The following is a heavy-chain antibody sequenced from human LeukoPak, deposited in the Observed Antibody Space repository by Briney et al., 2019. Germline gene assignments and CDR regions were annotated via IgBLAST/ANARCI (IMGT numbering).Heavy chain of an antibody. Sequence: SETLSLTCSVSGGSITSHFWSWIRQPPGKGLEWIGYIYYSGSTNYNPSLKSRVTISVDTSKNQFSLKLSSVTAADTAVYYCARDPGYSGYDMFFDYWGQGTLVTVSS. CDR2: IYYSGST. J-gene: IGHJ4*02. CDR1: GGSITSHF. D-gene: IGHD5-12*01. V-gene: IGHV4-59*11. CDR3: ARDPGYSGYDMFFDY.